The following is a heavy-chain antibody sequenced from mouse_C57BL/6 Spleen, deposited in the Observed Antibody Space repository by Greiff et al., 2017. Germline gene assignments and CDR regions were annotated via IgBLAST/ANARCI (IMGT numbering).Heavy chain of an antibody. J-gene: IGHJ4*01. CDR1: GYTFTSYW. D-gene: IGHD1-2*01. V-gene: IGHV1-53*01. Sequence: VQLQQPGTELVKPGASVKLSCKASGYTFTSYWMHWVKQRPGQGLEWIGNINPSNGGTNYNEKFKSKATLTVDKSSSTAYMQLSSLTSEDSAVYYCARGTTTAGAGYYAMDYWGQGTSVTVSS. CDR3: ARGTTTAGAGYYAMDY. CDR2: INPSNGGT.